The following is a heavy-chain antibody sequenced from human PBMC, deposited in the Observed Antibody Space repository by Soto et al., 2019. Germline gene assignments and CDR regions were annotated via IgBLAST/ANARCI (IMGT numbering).Heavy chain of an antibody. CDR2: IDPSDSYT. CDR1: GYSFTSYW. J-gene: IGHJ6*02. CDR3: ARHNAFWSGKVPSAYGMDV. V-gene: IGHV5-10-1*01. Sequence: PGESLKISCKGSGYSFTSYWISWVRQMPGKGLEWMGRIDPSDSYTNYSPSFQGHVTISADKSISTAYLQWSSLKASDTAMYYCARHNAFWSGKVPSAYGMDVWGQGTTGIVS. D-gene: IGHD3-3*01.